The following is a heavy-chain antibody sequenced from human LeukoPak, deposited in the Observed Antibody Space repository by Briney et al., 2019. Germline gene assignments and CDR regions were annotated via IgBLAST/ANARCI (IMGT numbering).Heavy chain of an antibody. CDR3: ARGELGDCTGGSCYFGY. CDR2: IGSSSNYT. Sequence: GGSLRLSCAASGFTFSSYNMHWVRQAPGKGLEWVSSIGSSSNYTHYADSLKGRFTISRDYAKNSLYLQMNSLKAEDTAVYYCARGELGDCTGGSCYFGYWGQGTLVTVSS. J-gene: IGHJ4*02. V-gene: IGHV3-21*01. CDR1: GFTFSSYN. D-gene: IGHD2-15*01.